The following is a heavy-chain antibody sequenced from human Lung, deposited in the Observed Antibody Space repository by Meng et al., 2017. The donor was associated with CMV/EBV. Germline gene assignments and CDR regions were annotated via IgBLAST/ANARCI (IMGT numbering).Heavy chain of an antibody. V-gene: IGHV4-34*01. CDR3: ARARVVTAYYYGMDV. J-gene: IGHJ6*01. Sequence: SETLSLXCAVYGGSFSGYYWSWIRQPPGKGLEWIGEINHSGSTNYNPSRKSRVTISVDTSKNQFSLKLSSVNAADKAVYYCARARVVTAYYYGMDVWGQGTTVTVSS. CDR1: GGSFSGYY. D-gene: IGHD2-2*01. CDR2: INHSGST.